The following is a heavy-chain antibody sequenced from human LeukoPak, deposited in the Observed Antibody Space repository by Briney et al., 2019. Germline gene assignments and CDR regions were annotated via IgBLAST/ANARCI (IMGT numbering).Heavy chain of an antibody. J-gene: IGHJ4*02. V-gene: IGHV3-53*01. CDR1: GFTVSSNY. CDR3: AGQTSPGTAMVRDY. D-gene: IGHD5-18*01. Sequence: GGSLRLSCAASGFTVSSNYMSWVRQAPGKGLDWVSVIYSGGSTYYADSVKGRFTISRDNSKNTLYLQMNSLRAEDTAVYYCAGQTSPGTAMVRDYWGQGTLVTVSS. CDR2: IYSGGST.